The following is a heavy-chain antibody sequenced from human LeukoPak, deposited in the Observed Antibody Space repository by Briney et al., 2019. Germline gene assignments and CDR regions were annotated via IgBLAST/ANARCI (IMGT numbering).Heavy chain of an antibody. Sequence: GGSLRLSCAASGVTFSSYGMHWVRQAPGKGLEWVAVIWYDGSNKYYVDSVKGRFTISRDNSKNTLYLQMNSLRAEDTAVYYCARGRIRDGFLFDYWGQGTLVTVSS. V-gene: IGHV3-33*01. CDR2: IWYDGSNK. CDR3: ARGRIRDGFLFDY. D-gene: IGHD5-24*01. J-gene: IGHJ4*02. CDR1: GVTFSSYG.